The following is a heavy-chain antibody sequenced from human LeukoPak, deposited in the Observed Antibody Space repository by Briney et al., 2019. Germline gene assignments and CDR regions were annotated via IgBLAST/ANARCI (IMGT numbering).Heavy chain of an antibody. CDR1: GGTFSSYA. J-gene: IGHJ4*02. CDR3: ARVIEVRGVILGALDY. V-gene: IGHV1-69*01. D-gene: IGHD3-10*01. CDR2: IIPIFGTA. Sequence: SVKVSCKASGGTFSSYAISWVRQAPGQGLEWMGGIIPIFGTANYAQKFQGRVTITADESTSPAYMELSSLRSEDTAVYYCARVIEVRGVILGALDYWGQGTLVTVSS.